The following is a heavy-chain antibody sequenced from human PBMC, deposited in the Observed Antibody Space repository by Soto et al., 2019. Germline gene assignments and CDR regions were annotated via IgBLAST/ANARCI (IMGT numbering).Heavy chain of an antibody. CDR3: ARESYYYDNSGDTFRGFDY. J-gene: IGHJ4*02. D-gene: IGHD3-22*01. Sequence: SETLSLTCTVSGDSISSYYWNWIRQPPGKGLEWIGYIYYSGSTNYNPSLKSRVTISVDTSKNQFSLKLSSVTAADTAVYYCARESYYYDNSGDTFRGFDYWGQGTLVTVSS. CDR2: IYYSGST. V-gene: IGHV4-59*01. CDR1: GDSISSYY.